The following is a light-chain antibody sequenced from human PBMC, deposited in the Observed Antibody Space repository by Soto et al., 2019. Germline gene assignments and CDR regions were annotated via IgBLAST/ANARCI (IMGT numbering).Light chain of an antibody. CDR2: EGS. CDR3: CSYAGSSTWV. V-gene: IGLV2-23*01. J-gene: IGLJ1*01. Sequence: QSALTQPASVSGSPGQSITISCTGTSSDVGSYKFVSWYQQHPGKAPKLMIYEGSKRPSGVSNRFSGSKSGNTASLTISGLQAEDEADYYCCSYAGSSTWVFATGTKVTVL. CDR1: SSDVGSYKF.